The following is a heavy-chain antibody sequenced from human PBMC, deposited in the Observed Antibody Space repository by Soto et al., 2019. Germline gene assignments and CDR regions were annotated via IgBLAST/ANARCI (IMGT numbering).Heavy chain of an antibody. V-gene: IGHV1-2*02. D-gene: IGHD3-3*01. J-gene: IGHJ6*02. CDR3: AGEGGICGVVIKSADYGMDV. Sequence: ASVKVSCKASGYTFTGYYMHWVRQAPGQGLEWMGWINPNSGGTNYAQKFQGRVTMTRDTSISTAYMELRRLRSDDTAVYYCAGEGGICGVVIKSADYGMDVWGQGTTVTVSS. CDR1: GYTFTGYY. CDR2: INPNSGGT.